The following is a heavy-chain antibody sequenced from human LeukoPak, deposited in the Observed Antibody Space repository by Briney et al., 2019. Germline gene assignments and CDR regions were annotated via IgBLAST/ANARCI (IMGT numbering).Heavy chain of an antibody. J-gene: IGHJ4*02. CDR3: ARSIKGGRYYDYVWGSVDY. Sequence: ASVKVSCKASGYTFTSYYMHWVRQAPGQGLEWMGIINPNSGGTNYAQKFQGRVTMTRDTSISTAYMELSRLRSDDTAVYYCARSIKGGRYYDYVWGSVDYWGQGTLVTVSS. D-gene: IGHD3-16*01. CDR2: INPNSGGT. CDR1: GYTFTSYY. V-gene: IGHV1-2*02.